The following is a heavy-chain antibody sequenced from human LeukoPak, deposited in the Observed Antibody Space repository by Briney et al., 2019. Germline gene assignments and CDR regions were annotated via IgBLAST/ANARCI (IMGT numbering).Heavy chain of an antibody. V-gene: IGHV4-31*03. CDR2: IYYSGST. CDR1: GGSISSGGYY. J-gene: IGHJ4*02. CDR3: ARANYDFWSGYLLTPNYFDY. Sequence: RSQTLSLTCTVSGGSISSGGYYWSWIRQHPGKGLEWIGYIYYSGSTYYNPSLKSRVTISVDTSKNQFSLKLSSVTAADTAVYYCARANYDFWSGYLLTPNYFDYWGQGTLVTVSS. D-gene: IGHD3-3*01.